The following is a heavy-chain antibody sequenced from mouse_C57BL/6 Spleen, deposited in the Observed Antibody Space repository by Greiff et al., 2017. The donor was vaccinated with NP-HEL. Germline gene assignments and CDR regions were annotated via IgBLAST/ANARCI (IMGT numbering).Heavy chain of an antibody. J-gene: IGHJ2*01. D-gene: IGHD1-1*02. CDR2: IDPSDSYT. Sequence: QVQLQQPGAELVMPGASVKLSCKASGYTFTSYWMHWVKQRPGQGLEWIGEIDPSDSYTNYNQKFKGKSTLTVDKSSSTAYMQLSSLTSEDSAVYYCARAHMVGAFDSWGQGTTLTVSS. CDR3: ARAHMVGAFDS. V-gene: IGHV1-69*01. CDR1: GYTFTSYW.